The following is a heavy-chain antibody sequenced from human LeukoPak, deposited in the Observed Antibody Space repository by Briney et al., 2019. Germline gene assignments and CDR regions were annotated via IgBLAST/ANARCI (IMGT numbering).Heavy chain of an antibody. V-gene: IGHV3-23*01. J-gene: IGHJ4*02. CDR1: GFTFSSYA. Sequence: GGSLRLSCAASGFTFSSYAMSWVRQAPGKGLEWVSAISGSGGSTYYADSVKGRFTISRDNFKNTLYLQMNSLRAEDTAVYYCAKVYWFGELLTLPEHYFDYWGQGTLVTVSS. CDR2: ISGSGGST. CDR3: AKVYWFGELLTLPEHYFDY. D-gene: IGHD3-10*01.